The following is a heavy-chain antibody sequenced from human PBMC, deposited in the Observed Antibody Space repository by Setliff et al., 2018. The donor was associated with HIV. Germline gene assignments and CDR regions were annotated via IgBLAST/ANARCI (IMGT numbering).Heavy chain of an antibody. D-gene: IGHD2-15*01. CDR2: FYTSGST. CDR1: GGSFTTYY. V-gene: IGHV4-4*09. J-gene: IGHJ5*02. CDR3: ARLGLCSGSSCRLDP. Sequence: SETLSLTCTVSGGSFTTYYWSWLRQPPGKELEWIGYFYTSGSTNYNPSLKSRVTISIDTSKNQFSLKLNSVTAADTAVYYCARLGLCSGSSCRLDPWGQGTLVTVSS.